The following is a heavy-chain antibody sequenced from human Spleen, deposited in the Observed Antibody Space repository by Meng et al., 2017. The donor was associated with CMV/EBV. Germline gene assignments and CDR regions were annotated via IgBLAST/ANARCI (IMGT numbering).Heavy chain of an antibody. V-gene: IGHV4-34*01. Sequence: GSLRLSCAVYGGSFSGFLWTWIRQPPGKGLEWIAEINHSGSANYNPSLKSRVTISVDTSKNQFSLKLSPVTAADTAVYYCARGSYDFWSGYPMYYFDYWGQGTLVTVSS. CDR1: GGSFSGFL. CDR2: INHSGSA. J-gene: IGHJ4*02. CDR3: ARGSYDFWSGYPMYYFDY. D-gene: IGHD3-3*01.